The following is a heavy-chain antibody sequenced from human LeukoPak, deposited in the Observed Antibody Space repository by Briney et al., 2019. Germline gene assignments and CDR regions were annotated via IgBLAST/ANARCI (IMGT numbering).Heavy chain of an antibody. CDR3: AREHSGLEGYPDC. J-gene: IGHJ4*02. Sequence: SETLSLTCTISGGSINSYYWSWIRQPAGKGLEWIGRIYASGNTNFNPSLKSRVIMSVDTSKNQFSLKLSPVTAADTAVYYCAREHSGLEGYPDCWGQGTLVTVS. CDR1: GGSINSYY. V-gene: IGHV4-4*07. D-gene: IGHD6-25*01. CDR2: IYASGNT.